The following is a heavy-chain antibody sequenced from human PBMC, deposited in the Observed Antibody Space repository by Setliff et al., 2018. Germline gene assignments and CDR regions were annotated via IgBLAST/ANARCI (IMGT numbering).Heavy chain of an antibody. CDR2: IYTSGST. CDR1: GGSISSYY. V-gene: IGHV4-4*07. CDR3: ARDSRGNPPNYMDV. J-gene: IGHJ6*03. Sequence: PSETLSLTCTVSGGSISSYYWSWIRQPAGKGLEWIGRIYTSGSTNYNPSLKSRVTMSVDTSKNQFSLKLSSVTAADTAVYYCARDSRGNPPNYMDVWGKGTTATVSS.